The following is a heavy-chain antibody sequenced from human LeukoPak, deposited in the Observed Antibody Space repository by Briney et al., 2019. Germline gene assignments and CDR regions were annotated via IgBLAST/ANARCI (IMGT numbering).Heavy chain of an antibody. CDR3: AKDPFFDY. J-gene: IGHJ4*02. CDR1: GFTFSSYG. V-gene: IGHV3-23*01. Sequence: PGGSLRLSCAASGFTFSSYGMRWVRQAPGKGLEWVSGINGSGGRTYYAVSVKGRFSISRDNSKNTLYLQMNSLRAEDTAIYYCAKDPFFDYWGQGTLVTVSS. CDR2: INGSGGRT.